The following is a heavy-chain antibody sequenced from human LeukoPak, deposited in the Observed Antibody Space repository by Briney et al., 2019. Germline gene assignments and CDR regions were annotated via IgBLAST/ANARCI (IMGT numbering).Heavy chain of an antibody. Sequence: GGSLRLSCTASGFTFGDYAMSWFRQGPGKGLEWVGFIRSKAYGGTTEYAASVKGRFTISRDDSKSIAYLQMNSLKTEDTAVYYCTRLDSSGWYDQDASAIWGQGTMVTVSS. J-gene: IGHJ3*02. D-gene: IGHD6-19*01. V-gene: IGHV3-49*03. CDR3: TRLDSSGWYDQDASAI. CDR2: IRSKAYGGTT. CDR1: GFTFGDYA.